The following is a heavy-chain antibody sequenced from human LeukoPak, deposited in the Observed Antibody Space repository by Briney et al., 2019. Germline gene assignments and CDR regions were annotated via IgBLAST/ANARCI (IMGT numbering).Heavy chain of an antibody. V-gene: IGHV4-39*01. CDR1: GESITNSNFY. CDR2: IFHSGST. CDR3: AGRGIVTGYFDF. Sequence: SETLSLTCTVSGESITNSNFYWGWIRQSPGKGLEWIGSIFHSGSTNYNPSLKSRVTISVDTSKNQFYLRVRSVTAAETALYYCAGRGIVTGYFDFWGRGTLVTVSS. J-gene: IGHJ4*02. D-gene: IGHD3-9*01.